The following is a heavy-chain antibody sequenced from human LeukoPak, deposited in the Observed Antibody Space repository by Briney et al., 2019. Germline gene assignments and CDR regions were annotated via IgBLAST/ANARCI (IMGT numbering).Heavy chain of an antibody. V-gene: IGHV3-66*01. CDR1: GFTVSSNY. D-gene: IGHD3-22*01. J-gene: IGHJ3*02. CDR2: IYSGGST. CDR3: ARDVNYYDSSGYYFGDAFDI. Sequence: GGSLRLSCAASGFTVSSNYMSWVRQAPGKGLEWVSVIYSGGSTYYADSVKGRFTISRDNSKNTLYLQMNSLRAEDTAVYYCARDVNYYDSSGYYFGDAFDIWGQGTMVTVSS.